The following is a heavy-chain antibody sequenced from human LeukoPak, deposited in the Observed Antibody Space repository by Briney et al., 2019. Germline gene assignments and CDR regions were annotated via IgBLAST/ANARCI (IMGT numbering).Heavy chain of an antibody. Sequence: GGSLRLSCAASGFTFSSYAMSWVRQAPGKGLEWVSAISGSGGSTYYADSVKGRFTISRDNSKNTLYLQMNSLRAEDTAVYYCAKDGSIGGSSGYCPPDAFDIWGQGTMVTVSS. CDR2: ISGSGGST. V-gene: IGHV3-23*01. D-gene: IGHD3-22*01. CDR3: AKDGSIGGSSGYCPPDAFDI. CDR1: GFTFSSYA. J-gene: IGHJ3*02.